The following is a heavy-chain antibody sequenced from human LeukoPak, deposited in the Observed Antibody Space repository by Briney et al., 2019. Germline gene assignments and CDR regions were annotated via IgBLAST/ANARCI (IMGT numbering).Heavy chain of an antibody. CDR1: GGSFSGYY. Sequence: SETLSLTCAVYGGSFSGYYWSWIRHPPGKGLEWIGEINHSGSTNYNPSLKSRVTISVDTSKNQFSLKLSPVTAADTAVYYCARLRYSYGAFDYWGQGTLVTVSS. CDR3: ARLRYSYGAFDY. CDR2: INHSGST. J-gene: IGHJ4*02. D-gene: IGHD5-18*01. V-gene: IGHV4-34*01.